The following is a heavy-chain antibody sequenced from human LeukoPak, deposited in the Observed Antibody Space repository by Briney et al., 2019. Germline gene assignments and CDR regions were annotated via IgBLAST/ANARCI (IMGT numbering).Heavy chain of an antibody. J-gene: IGHJ6*02. Sequence: PSEALSLTCIVSGGSISSYYWSWIRPPPGRGLEWVGYIYYSGSTNYNPSLKRRVTISVDTSKNQFSLKLSSVTAADTAVYYCARHLCSSTSCPYGYYDYGMDVWGQGTTVTVSS. CDR2: IYYSGST. CDR1: GGSISSYY. V-gene: IGHV4-59*08. CDR3: ARHLCSSTSCPYGYYDYGMDV. D-gene: IGHD2-2*01.